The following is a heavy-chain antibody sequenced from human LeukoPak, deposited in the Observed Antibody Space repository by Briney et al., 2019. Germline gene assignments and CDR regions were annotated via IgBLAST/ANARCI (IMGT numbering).Heavy chain of an antibody. CDR1: GFTFRSYS. Sequence: GGSLRLSCAASGFTFRSYSMNWVRQAPGKGLDWVSSISPSGSSTYNADSVRGRFTISRDNAKDAVYPQMNSLRGEDTAVYYCVRDYLGESGAGGCWGQGILVTVSS. D-gene: IGHD3-10*01. V-gene: IGHV3-21*01. J-gene: IGHJ4*02. CDR3: VRDYLGESGAGGC. CDR2: ISPSGSST.